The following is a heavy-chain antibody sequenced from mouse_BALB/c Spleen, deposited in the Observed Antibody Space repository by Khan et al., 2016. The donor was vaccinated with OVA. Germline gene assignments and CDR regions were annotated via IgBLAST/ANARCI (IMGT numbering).Heavy chain of an antibody. J-gene: IGHJ4*01. CDR1: GFSLTDYG. Sequence: QVQLKESGPGLVAPSQSLSITCTVSGFSLTDYGVGWIRQPPGKGLEWLGVIWGGGTTYYNSALKSRLSISKDNSKSQVFLKMNSLQTADTAMYYCAKLLWSHYYAMDYWGQRTSVTVSS. CDR2: IWGGGTT. CDR3: AKLLWSHYYAMDY. D-gene: IGHD1-1*02. V-gene: IGHV2-6-5*01.